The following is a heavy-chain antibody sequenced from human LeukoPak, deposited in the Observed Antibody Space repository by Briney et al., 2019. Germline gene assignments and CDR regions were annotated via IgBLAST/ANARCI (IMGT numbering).Heavy chain of an antibody. Sequence: SETLSLTCTVSGASIKTYSWSWIRQPAGKGLEWIGHIYTRGSANYNPSLKSRVTMSVDTSKNQFSLMLSSVTAADTAIYYCAREWHHVFDYWGQGILVTVSS. D-gene: IGHD5-12*01. CDR1: GASIKTYS. J-gene: IGHJ4*02. CDR3: AREWHHVFDY. V-gene: IGHV4-4*07. CDR2: IYTRGSA.